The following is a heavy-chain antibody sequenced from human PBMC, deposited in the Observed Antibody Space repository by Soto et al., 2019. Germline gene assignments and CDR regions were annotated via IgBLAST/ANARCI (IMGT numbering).Heavy chain of an antibody. CDR2: INPNTGCT. CDR1: GYTFTGYY. J-gene: IGHJ4*02. CDR3: ARSLSTIGARPDY. D-gene: IGHD6-6*01. V-gene: IGHV1-2*02. Sequence: QVHLVQSGAEVVKPGASVTVSCEASGYTFTGYYIHWVRQAPGQGLEYMGWINPNTGCTKYAQRFQGRVTLTRDTSINTADTELSWLTSDDTAVYFCARSLSTIGARPDYWGQGTLVTVAP.